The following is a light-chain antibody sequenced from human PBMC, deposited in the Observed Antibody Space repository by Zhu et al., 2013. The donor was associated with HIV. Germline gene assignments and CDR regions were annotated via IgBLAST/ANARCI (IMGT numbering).Light chain of an antibody. V-gene: IGLV2-8*01. CDR1: SSDIGRYNY. Sequence: QSALTQPPSASGSPGQSVTISCTGTSSDIGRYNYVSWYQQYPGKTPKLIISEVDKRPSGVPDRFSGSKSGNTASLTVSGLQSEDEADYYCAAWDGSLNVGVFGGGTKLTVL. CDR3: AAWDGSLNVGV. J-gene: IGLJ3*02. CDR2: EVD.